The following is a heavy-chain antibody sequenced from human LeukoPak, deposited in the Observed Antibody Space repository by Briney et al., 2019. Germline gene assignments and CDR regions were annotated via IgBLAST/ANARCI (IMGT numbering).Heavy chain of an antibody. J-gene: IGHJ4*02. V-gene: IGHV1-69*05. CDR2: IIPIFGTA. Sequence: ASVKVSCKASGGTFSSYAISWVRQAPGQGLEWMGRIIPIFGTANYAQKFQGRATITTDESTSTAYMELSSLRSEDTAVYYCASTYYYDSSGFFSHRWGQGTLVTVSS. CDR3: ASTYYYDSSGFFSHR. CDR1: GGTFSSYA. D-gene: IGHD3-22*01.